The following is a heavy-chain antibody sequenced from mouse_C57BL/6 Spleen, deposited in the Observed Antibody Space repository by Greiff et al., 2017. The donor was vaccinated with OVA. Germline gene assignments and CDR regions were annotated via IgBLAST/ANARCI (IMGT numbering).Heavy chain of an antibody. V-gene: IGHV1-18*01. CDR3: ARYSSGYVGY. J-gene: IGHJ2*01. CDR1: GYTFTDYN. Sequence: EVQLQQSGPELVKPGASVRIPCKASGYTFTDYNMDWVKQSHGKSLEWIGDINPNNGGTIYNQKFKGKATLTVDKSSSTAYMELRSLTSEDTAVYYCARYSSGYVGYWGQGTTLTVSS. D-gene: IGHD3-2*02. CDR2: INPNNGGT.